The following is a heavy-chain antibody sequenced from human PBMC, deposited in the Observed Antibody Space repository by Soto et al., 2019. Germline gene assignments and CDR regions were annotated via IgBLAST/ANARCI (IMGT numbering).Heavy chain of an antibody. V-gene: IGHV3-23*01. CDR2: FGTTGNT. CDR1: GFTFNTYA. J-gene: IGHJ4*02. CDR3: AKRGGTSYYFDS. Sequence: EVQLLESGGGLVQPGGSLRLSCAASGFTFNTYAMSWVCQAPGKGLEWVSTFGTTGNTYYADSVKGRFTISRDNSKYALFLQMNSLRAEDKAVYYCAKRGGTSYYFDSWGQGVLVTVSS. D-gene: IGHD6-6*01.